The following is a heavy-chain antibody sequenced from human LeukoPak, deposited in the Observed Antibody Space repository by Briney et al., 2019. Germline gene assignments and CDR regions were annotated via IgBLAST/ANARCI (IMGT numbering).Heavy chain of an antibody. CDR3: ARAGYVGAFQLDY. CDR1: GFTFSSYW. J-gene: IGHJ4*02. D-gene: IGHD1-26*01. Sequence: GGSLRLSCAASGFTFSSYWMHWVRQAPGKGLVWVSRINSDGSSTSADSVKGRFTISRDNANNTLYLQMNSLRAEDTAEYYCARAGYVGAFQLDYWGQGTLVTVSS. V-gene: IGHV3-74*01. CDR2: INSDGSST.